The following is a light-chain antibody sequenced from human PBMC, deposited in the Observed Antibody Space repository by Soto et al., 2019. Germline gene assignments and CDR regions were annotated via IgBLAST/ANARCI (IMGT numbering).Light chain of an antibody. V-gene: IGLV2-14*01. Sequence: QSALTQPASMSGSPGQTITISCTGTSIDVGGYNYLSWYQQHPGKAPKVMIYEFSNRPSGVSNRFSGSKSGNTASLTISGLQAEDDADYFCSSYTTSGTPVFGGGTKVTVL. CDR1: SIDVGGYNY. CDR2: EFS. CDR3: SSYTTSGTPV. J-gene: IGLJ3*02.